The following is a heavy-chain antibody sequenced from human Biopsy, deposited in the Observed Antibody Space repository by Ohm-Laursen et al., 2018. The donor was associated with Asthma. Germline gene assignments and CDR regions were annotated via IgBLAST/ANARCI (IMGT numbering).Heavy chain of an antibody. V-gene: IGHV3-30*04. D-gene: IGHD3-9*01. CDR1: GFTFSRYV. CDR3: AREPIKATYFYGMDV. Sequence: SLRLSCTAAGFTFSRYVMHWVRQAPGKGLEWVAVISNDGKNEYYGDSVKGRFTISRDKSKSTLYLQLSSLRAEDTAVYFCAREPIKATYFYGMDVWGQGTTVTVSS. J-gene: IGHJ6*02. CDR2: ISNDGKNE.